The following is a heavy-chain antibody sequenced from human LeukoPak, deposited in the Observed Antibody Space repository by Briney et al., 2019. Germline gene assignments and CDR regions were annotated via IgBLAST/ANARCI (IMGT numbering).Heavy chain of an antibody. CDR3: ARHQAYHDILTGYASGLDAFDI. V-gene: IGHV4-59*08. J-gene: IGHJ3*02. CDR2: IYYSGST. Sequence: SETLSLTCTVSGGSISSYYWSWIRQPPGKGLEWIGYIYYSGSTNYNPSLKSRVTISVDTSKNQFSLKLSSVTAADTAVYYCARHQAYHDILTGYASGLDAFDIWGQGTMVTVSS. D-gene: IGHD3-9*01. CDR1: GGSISSYY.